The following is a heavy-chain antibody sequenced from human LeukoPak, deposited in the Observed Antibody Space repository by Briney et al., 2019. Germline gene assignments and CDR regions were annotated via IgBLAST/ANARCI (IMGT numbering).Heavy chain of an antibody. V-gene: IGHV4-39*07. CDR3: AREWRYYYYYMDV. D-gene: IGHD5-12*01. CDR2: IYYSGST. J-gene: IGHJ6*03. CDR1: GGSISSSSYY. Sequence: SETLSLTCTVSGGSISSSSYYWGWIRQPPGKGLEWIGSIYYSGSTYYNPSLKSRVTISVDTSKNQFSLKLSSVTAADTAVYYCAREWRYYYYYMDVWGKGTTVTISS.